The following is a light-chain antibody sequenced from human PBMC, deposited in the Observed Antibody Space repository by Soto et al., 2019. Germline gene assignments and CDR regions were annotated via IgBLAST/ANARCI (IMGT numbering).Light chain of an antibody. Sequence: SYELTQPPSVSVAPGQTARITCGGSNVGSKSVHWYQQKPGQAPVLVVYDDGDRPSGIPARFSGSNSGNTATLTISRVEAGDEADYYCQVWDSSSDVYVFGTGTTVTVL. CDR3: QVWDSSSDVYV. CDR2: DDG. CDR1: NVGSKS. V-gene: IGLV3-21*02. J-gene: IGLJ1*01.